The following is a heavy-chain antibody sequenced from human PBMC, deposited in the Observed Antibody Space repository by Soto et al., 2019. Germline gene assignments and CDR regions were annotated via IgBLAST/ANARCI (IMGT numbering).Heavy chain of an antibody. D-gene: IGHD2-2*01. CDR3: ARVIETVVVVPAARGYYYYYYMDV. CDR1: GGSFSGYY. V-gene: IGHV4-34*01. J-gene: IGHJ6*03. Sequence: SETLSLTCAVYGGSFSGYYWSWIRQPPGKGLEWIGEINHSGSTNYNPSLKSRVTISVDTSKNQFSLKLSSVTAADTAVYYCARVIETVVVVPAARGYYYYYYMDVWGKGTTVTVSS. CDR2: INHSGST.